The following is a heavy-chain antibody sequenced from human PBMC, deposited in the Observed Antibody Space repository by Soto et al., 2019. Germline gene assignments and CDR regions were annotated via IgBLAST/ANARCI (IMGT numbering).Heavy chain of an antibody. V-gene: IGHV3-11*01. CDR3: ARGDSSGYFPTPAFDI. J-gene: IGHJ3*02. D-gene: IGHD3-22*01. CDR1: VFSFSDYY. Sequence: QVQLVESGGGLVKPGGSLRLSCAASVFSFSDYYMSWIRQAPGKGLEWVSYISSSGSTIYYADSVKGRFTISRDNAKNSLYLQMNSLRAEDTAVYYCARGDSSGYFPTPAFDIWGQGTMVTVSS. CDR2: ISSSGSTI.